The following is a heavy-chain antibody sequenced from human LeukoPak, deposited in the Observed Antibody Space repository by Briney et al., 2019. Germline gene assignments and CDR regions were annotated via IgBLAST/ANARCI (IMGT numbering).Heavy chain of an antibody. CDR3: ARSSGEFDY. V-gene: IGHV4-59*02. J-gene: IGHJ4*02. D-gene: IGHD3-10*01. CDR1: GGSVSSHY. Sequence: PSETLSLTCTVSGGSVSSHYWSWIRQPPGKGLEWIGYIYYSGSTNYNPSLKSRVTISVDTSKNQFSLKLSSVTAADTAVYYCARSSGEFDYWGQGTLVTVSS. CDR2: IYYSGST.